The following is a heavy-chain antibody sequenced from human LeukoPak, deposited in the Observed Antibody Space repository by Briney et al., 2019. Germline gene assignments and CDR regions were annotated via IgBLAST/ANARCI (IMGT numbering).Heavy chain of an antibody. V-gene: IGHV4-59*04. Sequence: SETLSLTCTVSGGSISSYYWSWIRQPPGKGLEWIGYIYYSGSTYYNPSLKSRVTISVDTSKNQFSLKLSSVTAADTAVYYCASPSSGWQSDPFDYWGQGTLVTVSS. CDR1: GGSISSYY. D-gene: IGHD6-19*01. CDR3: ASPSSGWQSDPFDY. CDR2: IYYSGST. J-gene: IGHJ4*02.